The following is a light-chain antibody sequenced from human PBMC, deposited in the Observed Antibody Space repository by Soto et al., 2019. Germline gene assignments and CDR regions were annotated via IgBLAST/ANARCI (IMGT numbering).Light chain of an antibody. J-gene: IGLJ3*02. CDR1: SSNIGSNT. V-gene: IGLV1-44*01. CDR3: AAWDDSLNGLWV. Sequence: QSVLTQPPSASGTPGQRVTISCSGSSSNIGSNTVNWYQQLPGTAPKLLIYSNNQRPSGVPGRFSGSKSGTSASLAISGLQSEDEADYYCAAWDDSLNGLWVLGGGTKLTVL. CDR2: SNN.